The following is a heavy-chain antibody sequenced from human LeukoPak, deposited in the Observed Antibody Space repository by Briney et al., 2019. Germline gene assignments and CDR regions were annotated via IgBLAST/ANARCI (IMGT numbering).Heavy chain of an antibody. CDR3: ASRPLLSSAAAESPGAFDI. D-gene: IGHD6-13*01. J-gene: IGHJ3*02. CDR1: GYSFTSYW. Sequence: GESLKISCKGSGYSFTSYWIGWVRQMPGKGLEWMGIIYPGDSDTRYSPSFQGQVTISADKSISTAYLQWSSLKASDIAMYYCASRPLLSSAAAESPGAFDIWGQGTMVTVSS. V-gene: IGHV5-51*01. CDR2: IYPGDSDT.